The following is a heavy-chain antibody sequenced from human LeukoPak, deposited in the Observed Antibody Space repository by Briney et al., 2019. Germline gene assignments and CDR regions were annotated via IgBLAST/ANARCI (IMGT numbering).Heavy chain of an antibody. D-gene: IGHD4-11*01. J-gene: IGHJ4*02. Sequence: GESLQISCKASQYHFTNYWIAWLRQMPGKGLEWMGIIYPGDSDTRYSPSFQGQVTMSADKSISTAYLQWSSLQASDTAIYYCAKVMTTVIYYFDYWGQGTLVTVSS. CDR1: QYHFTNYW. V-gene: IGHV5-51*01. CDR2: IYPGDSDT. CDR3: AKVMTTVIYYFDY.